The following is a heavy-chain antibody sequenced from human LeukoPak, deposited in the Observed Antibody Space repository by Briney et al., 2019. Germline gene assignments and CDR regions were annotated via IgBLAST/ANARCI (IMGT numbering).Heavy chain of an antibody. D-gene: IGHD4-17*01. Sequence: SETLSLTCTVSGGSISSSSYYWGWIRQPPGKGLGWIGSIYYSGSTYYNPSLKSRVTISVDTSKNQFSLKLSSVTAADTAVYYCARGYDYAIFDYWGQGTLVTVSS. J-gene: IGHJ4*02. CDR3: ARGYDYAIFDY. V-gene: IGHV4-39*07. CDR2: IYYSGST. CDR1: GGSISSSSYY.